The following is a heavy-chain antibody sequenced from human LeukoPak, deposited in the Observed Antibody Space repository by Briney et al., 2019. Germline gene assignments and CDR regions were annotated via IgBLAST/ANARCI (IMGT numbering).Heavy chain of an antibody. V-gene: IGHV1-3*04. D-gene: IGHD1-26*01. J-gene: IGHJ4*02. CDR2: INTGTGDT. CDR1: GYTFTTYA. Sequence: GSVRVSCKASGYTFTTYAIHWVRQAPGQRLEWLGWINTGTGDTRYSQTFQGRVTITRDTSASTAYVELSSLRPEDTAIYYCARDMGSGSLHYWGQGTLVTVSS. CDR3: ARDMGSGSLHY.